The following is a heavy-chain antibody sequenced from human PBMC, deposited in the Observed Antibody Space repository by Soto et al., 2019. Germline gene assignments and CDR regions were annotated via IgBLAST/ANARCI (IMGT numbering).Heavy chain of an antibody. CDR2: ISAYNGDT. D-gene: IGHD6-19*01. J-gene: IGHJ6*03. Sequence: QDQLVQSGGEVKKPGASVKVSCKASGYRFTNYGITWVRQAPGQGFEWMGWISAYNGDTNYAQKLQGRVTMTTDASTSTAYLELRSLRSDDTAVYYCARDRGVAPPVAGNTHYYYYMDVWGKGTTVTVSS. V-gene: IGHV1-18*01. CDR1: GYRFTNYG. CDR3: ARDRGVAPPVAGNTHYYYYMDV.